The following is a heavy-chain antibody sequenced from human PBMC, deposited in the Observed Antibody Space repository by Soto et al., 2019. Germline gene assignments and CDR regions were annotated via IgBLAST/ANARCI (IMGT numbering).Heavy chain of an antibody. V-gene: IGHV3-9*01. CDR2: ISGNSGSI. CDR3: AKGQKPGVSGSYFDY. Sequence: EVQLVESGGGLVQPGRSLRLSCAASGFTFDDYAMHWVRQAPGEGLEWVSGISGNSGSIGYADSVKGRFTISRDNAKNSLYLQMNSLRAEDTALYYCAKGQKPGVSGSYFDYWGQGTLVTVSS. J-gene: IGHJ4*02. D-gene: IGHD3-10*01. CDR1: GFTFDDYA.